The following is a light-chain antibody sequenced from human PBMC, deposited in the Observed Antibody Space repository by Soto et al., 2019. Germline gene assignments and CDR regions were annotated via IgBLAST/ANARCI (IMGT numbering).Light chain of an antibody. CDR3: QQYNNWPPTT. CDR2: GAS. Sequence: EIVMTQSPATLSVSPGERATLSCRASQSVSSNLAWYQQKPGQAPRLLIYGASTRATGIPARFSGSGSGTEFTLTTSSLQSEDFAAYYCQQYNNWPPTTFGGGTKVEIK. V-gene: IGKV3-15*01. CDR1: QSVSSN. J-gene: IGKJ4*01.